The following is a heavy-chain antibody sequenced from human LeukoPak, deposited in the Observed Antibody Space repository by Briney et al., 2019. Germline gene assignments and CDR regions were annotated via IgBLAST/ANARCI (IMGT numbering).Heavy chain of an antibody. CDR2: ISYDGSNK. CDR3: ARDTLKRYCSSTSCYVGGVGY. D-gene: IGHD2-2*01. J-gene: IGHJ4*02. V-gene: IGHV3-30*19. Sequence: GGSLRLSCAASGFTFSSYGMHWVRQAPGKGLEWVAVISYDGSNKYYADSVKGRFTISRDNSKNTLYLQMNSLRAEDTAVYYCARDTLKRYCSSTSCYVGGVGYWGQGTLVTVSS. CDR1: GFTFSSYG.